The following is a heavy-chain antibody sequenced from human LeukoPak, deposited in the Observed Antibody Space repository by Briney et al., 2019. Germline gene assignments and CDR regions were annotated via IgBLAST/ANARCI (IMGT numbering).Heavy chain of an antibody. V-gene: IGHV3-21*01. D-gene: IGHD3-22*01. Sequence: GGSLRLSCAASGFTFSSYSMNWVRQAPGKGLEWVSSISSSSSYIYYADSVKGRFTISRDNAKNSLYLQMNSLRAEDTAVYYCARSSLNMIVALGENLFDPWGQGTLVTVSS. J-gene: IGHJ5*02. CDR2: ISSSSSYI. CDR3: ARSSLNMIVALGENLFDP. CDR1: GFTFSSYS.